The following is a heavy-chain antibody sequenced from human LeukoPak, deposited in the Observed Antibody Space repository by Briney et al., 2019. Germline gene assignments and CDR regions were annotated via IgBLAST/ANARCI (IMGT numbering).Heavy chain of an antibody. CDR2: IYYSGTT. Sequence: SETLSLTCTVSGGSISTSNYYWGWIRQPPGKGLEWIGTIYYSGTTYYNTSLESRVTISEDTSKNQFSLMLRSVTAADTAVYFCARQASDYFYYYMDVWGKGTTVTVSS. CDR1: GGSISTSNYY. CDR3: ARQASDYFYYYMDV. V-gene: IGHV4-39*01. J-gene: IGHJ6*03.